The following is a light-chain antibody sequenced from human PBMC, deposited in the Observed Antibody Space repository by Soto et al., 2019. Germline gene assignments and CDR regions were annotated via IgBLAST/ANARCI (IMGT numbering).Light chain of an antibody. J-gene: IGKJ2*01. V-gene: IGKV1-9*01. CDR3: QQLNLYVYT. CDR1: QGISSY. CDR2: AAS. Sequence: DNQLTQATSFLSASVGDRVNITCRASQGISSYLAWYQQKPGKAPKLLIYAASTLQSGVPSRFSGSGSGREFTLTNRSIQPHDFATYYGQQLNLYVYTFGQVTKLEIK.